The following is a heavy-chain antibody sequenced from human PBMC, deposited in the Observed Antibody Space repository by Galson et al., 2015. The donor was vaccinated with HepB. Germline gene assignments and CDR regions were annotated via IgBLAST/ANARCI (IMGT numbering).Heavy chain of an antibody. D-gene: IGHD3-22*01. CDR1: GFTFSSYA. CDR3: AKDTYYYDSSGYYPDY. Sequence: SLRLSCAASGFTFSSYAMSWVRQAPGKGLEWVSAISGSGGSTYYADSVKGRFTISRDNSKNTLYLQMNSLRAEDTAVYYCAKDTYYYDSSGYYPDYWGQGTLVTVSS. J-gene: IGHJ4*02. CDR2: ISGSGGST. V-gene: IGHV3-23*01.